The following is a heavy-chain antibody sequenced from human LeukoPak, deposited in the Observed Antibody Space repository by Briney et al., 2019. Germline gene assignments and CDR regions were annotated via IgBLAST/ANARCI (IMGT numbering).Heavy chain of an antibody. J-gene: IGHJ4*02. CDR1: GGSISSGGYY. Sequence: LSLTCTVSGGSISSGGYYWSWIRQPPGKGLEWIGYIYHSGSTYYNPSLKSRVTISVDRSKNQFSLKLSSVTAADTAVYYCARVVVGATPYYFDYWGQGTLVTVSS. D-gene: IGHD1-26*01. CDR3: ARVVVGATPYYFDY. V-gene: IGHV4-30-2*01. CDR2: IYHSGST.